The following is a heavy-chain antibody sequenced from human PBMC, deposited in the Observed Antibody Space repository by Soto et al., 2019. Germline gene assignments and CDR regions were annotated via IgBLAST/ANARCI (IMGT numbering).Heavy chain of an antibody. D-gene: IGHD2-2*01. CDR2: ISGSGGGT. J-gene: IGHJ4*02. CDR1: GFTFSSYA. V-gene: IGHV3-23*01. Sequence: EVQLLESGGGLVQPGGSLRLSCAASGFTFSSYAMSWVRQAPGKGLEWVSAISGSGGGTYYADSVKGRFTISRDSSKNTLYLQMNSLRAEDTAVYYCANVMGSCSGTSCSFYDYWGQGTLVSVSS. CDR3: ANVMGSCSGTSCSFYDY.